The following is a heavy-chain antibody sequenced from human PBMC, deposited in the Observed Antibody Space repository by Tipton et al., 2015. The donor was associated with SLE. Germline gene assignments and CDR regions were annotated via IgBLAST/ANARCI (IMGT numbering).Heavy chain of an antibody. V-gene: IGHV3-23*03. D-gene: IGHD7-27*01. CDR1: GFTFSNYV. Sequence: SLRLSCAASGFTFSNYVMSWVRQAPGKGLEWVSLTYSDGRTYYSDSVKGRFTISRDNSKNSVYLQLNSLRVDDTAVYYCVRDPKNWGYFDYWGQGTLVTVSP. CDR3: VRDPKNWGYFDY. J-gene: IGHJ4*02. CDR2: TYSDGRT.